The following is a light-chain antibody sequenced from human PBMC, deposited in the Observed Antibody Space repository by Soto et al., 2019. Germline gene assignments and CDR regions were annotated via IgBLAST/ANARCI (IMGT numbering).Light chain of an antibody. V-gene: IGLV2-23*01. CDR3: CSYAGSRIYV. J-gene: IGLJ1*01. Sequence: QSVLAQPASVSGSPGQSITIPCTGTSSDIGGYQLVSWYQQHPGKAPQLMIFEGTKRPSGVSNRFPGSKSGNTASLTISGLQTEDEADYYCCSYAGSRIYVFGTGTKVTVL. CDR2: EGT. CDR1: SSDIGGYQL.